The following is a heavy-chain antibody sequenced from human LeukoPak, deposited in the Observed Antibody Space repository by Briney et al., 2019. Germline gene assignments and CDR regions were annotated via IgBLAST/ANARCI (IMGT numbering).Heavy chain of an antibody. D-gene: IGHD1-26*01. CDR1: GFSLSTSGMC. CDR3: ARIRGSGSLYYYYGMDV. CDR2: IDWDDDK. V-gene: IGHV2-70*11. Sequence: SGPTLVNPAQTLTLTCTFSGFSLSTSGMCVSWIRQPPGKALEWLARIDWDDDKYYSTSLKTRLTISKDTSKNQVVLTMTNMDPVDTATYYCARIRGSGSLYYYYGMDVWGQGTTVTVSS. J-gene: IGHJ6*02.